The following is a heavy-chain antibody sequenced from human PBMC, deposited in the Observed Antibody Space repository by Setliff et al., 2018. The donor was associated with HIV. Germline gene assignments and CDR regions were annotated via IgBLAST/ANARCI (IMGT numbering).Heavy chain of an antibody. D-gene: IGHD1-26*01. CDR3: TTDLGSGRFSWNNN. J-gene: IGHJ4*02. V-gene: IGHV3-15*01. CDR2: IKSRTDGGTT. CDR1: GFTFNNAW. Sequence: GGSLRLSCAASGFTFNNAWMTWVRQAPGKGPEWVGRIKSRTDGGTTDYAAPVRGRFTISRDDSKNTLSLQMNSLKTEDTAIYYCTTDLGSGRFSWNNNWGQGTLVTVSS.